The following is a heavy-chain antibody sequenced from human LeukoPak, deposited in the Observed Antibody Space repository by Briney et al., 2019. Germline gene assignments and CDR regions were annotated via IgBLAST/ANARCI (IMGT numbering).Heavy chain of an antibody. CDR2: INPNSGGT. CDR1: GYTFTGYY. V-gene: IGHV1-2*02. CDR3: ARETIFGVVYDY. Sequence: GASVKVSCNASGYTFTGYYMHWVRQAPGQGLEWMGWINPNSGGTNYAQKFQGRVTMTRDTSISTAYMELSRLRSDDTAVYYCARETIFGVVYDYWGQGTLVTVSS. J-gene: IGHJ4*02. D-gene: IGHD3-3*01.